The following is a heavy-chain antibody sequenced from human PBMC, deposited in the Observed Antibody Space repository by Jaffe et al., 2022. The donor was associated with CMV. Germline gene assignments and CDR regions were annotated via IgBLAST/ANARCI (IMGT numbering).Heavy chain of an antibody. CDR2: INPSGGTT. D-gene: IGHD1-26*01. Sequence: QVQLVQSGADVKKPGASVKVSCKASGYTFTYYYIHWVRQAPGQGLEWMGIINPSGGTTTYAQKFQGRVTMTRDTSTSTLYMELSSLRSEDTAVYYCARDGMRVGGTTGRWFDPWGQGTLVTVSS. CDR3: ARDGMRVGGTTGRWFDP. J-gene: IGHJ5*02. CDR1: GYTFTYYY. V-gene: IGHV1-46*01.